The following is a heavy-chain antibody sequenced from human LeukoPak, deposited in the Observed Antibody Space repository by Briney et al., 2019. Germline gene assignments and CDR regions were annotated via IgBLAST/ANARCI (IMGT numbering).Heavy chain of an antibody. J-gene: IGHJ4*02. CDR3: ARLPYNWNYGREGY. CDR1: GGSFSGYY. Sequence: SETLSLTCAVYGGSFSGYYWSWIRQPPGKGLEWIGEINHSGSTNYNPSLKSRVTISVDTSENQFSLKLSSVTAADTAVYYCARLPYNWNYGREGYWGQGTLVTVSS. CDR2: INHSGST. V-gene: IGHV4-34*01. D-gene: IGHD1-7*01.